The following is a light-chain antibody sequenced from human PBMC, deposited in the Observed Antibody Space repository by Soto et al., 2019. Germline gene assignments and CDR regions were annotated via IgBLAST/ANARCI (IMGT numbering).Light chain of an antibody. V-gene: IGLV3-1*01. CDR2: QDI. CDR3: QAWDISTVV. Sequence: SYELTQPPSVSVSPGQTASISCSGDKLGNKYACWYQQKPGQSPVLVIYQDIKRPSGIPERFSGSNSGNTATLTISGTQAMDEADYYCQAWDISTVVFGGGTKVTVL. J-gene: IGLJ2*01. CDR1: KLGNKY.